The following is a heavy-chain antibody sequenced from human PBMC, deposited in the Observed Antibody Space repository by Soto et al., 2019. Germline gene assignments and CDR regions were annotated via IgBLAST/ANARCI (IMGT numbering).Heavy chain of an antibody. CDR1: GYSLTSYW. J-gene: IGHJ4*02. CDR3: ARWRYSSSSGVYYFDY. Sequence: EVQLVQSGAEVKKPGESLKISCKSSGYSLTSYWIGWVRQMPGKGLEWMGIIYPGDSATRYSPSFQGQVTISADKSISTAYLQWASLKASDTAMYYCARWRYSSSSGVYYFDYWGQGTLVTVSS. V-gene: IGHV5-51*03. CDR2: IYPGDSAT. D-gene: IGHD6-6*01.